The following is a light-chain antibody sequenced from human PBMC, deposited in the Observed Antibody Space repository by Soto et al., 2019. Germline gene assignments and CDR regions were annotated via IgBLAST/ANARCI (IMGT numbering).Light chain of an antibody. CDR1: QSVSSF. Sequence: EIVLTQSPATLSLSPGERATLSCRASQSVSSFLAWYQQKSGQTPRLLIYDASNRATGIPARFSGSGSGTDFTLTISSLEPEDFAVYYCQHLSNWLGTFGPGTKVDIK. V-gene: IGKV3-11*01. CDR3: QHLSNWLGT. CDR2: DAS. J-gene: IGKJ3*01.